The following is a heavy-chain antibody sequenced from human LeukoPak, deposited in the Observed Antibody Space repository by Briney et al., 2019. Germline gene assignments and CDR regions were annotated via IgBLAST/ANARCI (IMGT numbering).Heavy chain of an antibody. CDR3: ARDVILWDP. CDR2: ISSNGGST. Sequence: PGGSLRLSCAASGFTFSSYAMHWVRQAPGKGLEYVSAISSNGGSTYYANSVKGRFTISRDNAKNSLFLQMNSLRAEDTAVYYCARDVILWDPWGQGTLVTVSS. V-gene: IGHV3-64*01. J-gene: IGHJ5*02. CDR1: GFTFSSYA. D-gene: IGHD3-10*01.